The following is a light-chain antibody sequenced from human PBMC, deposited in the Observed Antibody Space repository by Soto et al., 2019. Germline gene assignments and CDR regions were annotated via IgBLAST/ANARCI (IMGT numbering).Light chain of an antibody. Sequence: DIQMTQSPSSLSASVGDRVTITCRASQDIRNDLGWYQQKPGKAPKRLIYAASSLQSGVPSRFRGSDSETEFALTISSMRPDDYATYYCLQHDVYPPTFGQGTKVEI. J-gene: IGKJ1*01. CDR3: LQHDVYPPT. CDR1: QDIRND. CDR2: AAS. V-gene: IGKV1-17*01.